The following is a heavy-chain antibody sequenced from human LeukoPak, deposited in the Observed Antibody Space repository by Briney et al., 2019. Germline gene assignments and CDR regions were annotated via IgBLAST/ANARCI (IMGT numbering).Heavy chain of an antibody. CDR2: VNPHSGGT. Sequence: ASEKVSCKASGYTFTEYYIHWVRQAPGHGLEWMGWVNPHSGGTNYAQKFQGRVTMTRDTSISTAYMELSRLRSDDTAVYYCARDSYIPYCSSTSCPFDYWGQGTLVTVSS. CDR1: GYTFTEYY. CDR3: ARDSYIPYCSSTSCPFDY. V-gene: IGHV1-2*02. J-gene: IGHJ4*02. D-gene: IGHD2-2*01.